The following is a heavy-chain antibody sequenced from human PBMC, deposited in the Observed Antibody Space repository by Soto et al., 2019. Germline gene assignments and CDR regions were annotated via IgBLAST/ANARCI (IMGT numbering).Heavy chain of an antibody. CDR1: GGSISGYY. Sequence: ALETLSLTCTVSGGSISGYYWSWLRQPPGKGLEWIGYIYYSGSTNYNPSLKSRVTISVDTSKNQFSLKLSSVTAADTAVYYCARDGWPSSSWYTNQHWGQGTLVTVSS. D-gene: IGHD6-13*01. J-gene: IGHJ1*01. CDR3: ARDGWPSSSWYTNQH. CDR2: IYYSGST. V-gene: IGHV4-59*01.